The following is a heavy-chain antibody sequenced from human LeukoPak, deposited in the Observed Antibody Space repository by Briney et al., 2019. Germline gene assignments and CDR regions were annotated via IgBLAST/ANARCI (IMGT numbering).Heavy chain of an antibody. Sequence: QAGGSLRLSCVVSGIRLSNYGMRWVRQAPGKGLEWVSGISESGGGTNYADSVKVRFTISRDNSLNTLYLQMNSLRDEDTAVYFCAKRGVVIRGVLVFGFHKEAYYFDYWGQGILVTVSS. CDR2: ISESGGGT. J-gene: IGHJ4*02. D-gene: IGHD3-10*01. V-gene: IGHV3-23*01. CDR3: AKRGVVIRGVLVFGFHKEAYYFDY. CDR1: GIRLSNYG.